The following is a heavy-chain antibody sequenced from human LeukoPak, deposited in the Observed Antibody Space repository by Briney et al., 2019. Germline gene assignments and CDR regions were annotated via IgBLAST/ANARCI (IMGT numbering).Heavy chain of an antibody. CDR3: ARVTVAAAAGGFDY. J-gene: IGHJ4*02. Sequence: TGGALRLSCAASGFTFSDYYMSWIRQAPGKGLEWIGYIYYSGSTNYNPSLKSRVTISVDTSKNQFTLKLSSVTAADTAVYYCARVTVAAAAGGFDYWGQGTLVTVSS. V-gene: IGHV4-59*01. CDR1: GFTFSDYY. D-gene: IGHD6-13*01. CDR2: IYYSGST.